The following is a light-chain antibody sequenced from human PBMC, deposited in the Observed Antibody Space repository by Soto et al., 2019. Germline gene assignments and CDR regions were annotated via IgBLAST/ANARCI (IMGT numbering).Light chain of an antibody. CDR2: STN. CDR1: SSNIGTNT. J-gene: IGLJ3*02. CDR3: AAWDGSLNVVL. Sequence: QSVLTQPPSASGTPGQRVTISCSGSSSNIGTNTVNWYQQLPGSAPQLLPYSTNQRPSGVPGRFSGSKSGTSASLAISGLQSEDEADYYCAAWDGSLNVVLFGGGTKVTVL. V-gene: IGLV1-44*01.